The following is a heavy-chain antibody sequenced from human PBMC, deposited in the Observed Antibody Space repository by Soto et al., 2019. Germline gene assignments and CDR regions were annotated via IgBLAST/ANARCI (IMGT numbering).Heavy chain of an antibody. Sequence: SETLSLTCTVSGGSISSSSYYWGWIRQPPGKGLEWIGSIYYSGSTYYNPSLKSRVTISVDTSKNQFSLKLSSVTAADTAVYYCARSRIAAWYYFDYWGQGTLVTVSS. CDR2: IYYSGST. D-gene: IGHD6-6*01. J-gene: IGHJ4*02. V-gene: IGHV4-39*01. CDR3: ARSRIAAWYYFDY. CDR1: GGSISSSSYY.